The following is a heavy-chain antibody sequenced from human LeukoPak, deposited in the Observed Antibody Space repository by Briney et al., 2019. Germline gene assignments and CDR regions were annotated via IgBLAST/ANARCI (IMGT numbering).Heavy chain of an antibody. CDR3: AREPIPYYDFWSGTNSGVYYFDY. Sequence: GSSVKVSCKASGGTFSGYAISWVRQAPGQGLEWMGGIIPIFGTANYAQKFQGRVTITADESTSTAYMELSSLRSEDTAVYYCAREPIPYYDFWSGTNSGVYYFDYWGQGTLVTVSS. CDR1: GGTFSGYA. D-gene: IGHD3-3*01. CDR2: IIPIFGTA. J-gene: IGHJ4*02. V-gene: IGHV1-69*01.